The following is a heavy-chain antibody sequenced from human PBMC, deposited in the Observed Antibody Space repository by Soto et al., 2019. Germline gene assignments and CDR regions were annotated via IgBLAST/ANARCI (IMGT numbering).Heavy chain of an antibody. V-gene: IGHV1-69*01. CDR3: ARDSSSWPNQENWFDP. CDR2: LIPIFGTA. J-gene: IGHJ5*02. D-gene: IGHD6-13*01. Sequence: QVQLVQSGAEVKKPGSSVKVSCKASGGTFSSYAISWVRQAPGQGLEWMGGLIPIFGTANYAQKFQGRVTITAAESTSTAYMELSSLRSEDTAVYYCARDSSSWPNQENWFDPWGQGTLVTVSS. CDR1: GGTFSSYA.